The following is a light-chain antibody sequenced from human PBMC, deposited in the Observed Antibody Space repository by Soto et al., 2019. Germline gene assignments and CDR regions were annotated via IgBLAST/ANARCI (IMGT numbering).Light chain of an antibody. CDR1: QSVSRSY. J-gene: IGKJ5*01. CDR3: QKSGSSPIT. Sequence: EIVLAQPPATLSLSPGDRATLSCGGSQSVSRSYLAWYQQKTGLAPRLIIYDASTRATGIPDRFSGSGSGTDLTLTISRLEPEDFAVYYCQKSGSSPITCGQGTRLEIK. V-gene: IGKV3D-20*01. CDR2: DAS.